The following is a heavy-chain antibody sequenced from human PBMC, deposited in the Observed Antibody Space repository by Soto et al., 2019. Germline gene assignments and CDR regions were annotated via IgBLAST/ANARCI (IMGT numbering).Heavy chain of an antibody. V-gene: IGHV1-18*01. Sequence: ASVKVSCKASGYTFTSYGISWVRQAPGQGLEWMGWISAYNGNTNYAQKLQGRVTMTTDTSTSTAYMELRSLRSDDTAVYYCASGGYGDYTTYYYGMDVWGQGTTVTVSS. J-gene: IGHJ6*02. CDR1: GYTFTSYG. CDR3: ASGGYGDYTTYYYGMDV. D-gene: IGHD4-17*01. CDR2: ISAYNGNT.